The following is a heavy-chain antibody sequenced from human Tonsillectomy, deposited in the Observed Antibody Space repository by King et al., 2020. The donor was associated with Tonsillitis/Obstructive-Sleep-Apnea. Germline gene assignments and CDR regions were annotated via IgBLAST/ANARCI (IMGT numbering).Heavy chain of an antibody. J-gene: IGHJ5*02. D-gene: IGHD6-13*01. CDR2: INPNSGGT. V-gene: IGHV1-2*02. CDR3: ASDGDSSRWGFDP. CDR1: GYTFTGYY. Sequence: VQLVESGAEVKKPGASVKVSCKASGYTFTGYYMHWVRQAPGQGLEWMGWINPNSGGTKYAQKFQGRVTMTRDTSIRIAYMELSRLTSDDTAVYYCASDGDSSRWGFDPWGQGTLVTVSS.